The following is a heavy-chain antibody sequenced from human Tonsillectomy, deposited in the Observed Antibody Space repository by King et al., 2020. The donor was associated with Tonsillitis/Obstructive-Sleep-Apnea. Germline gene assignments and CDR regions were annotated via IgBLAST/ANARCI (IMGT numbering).Heavy chain of an antibody. CDR1: GGSISSYY. CDR2: IYYSGST. J-gene: IGHJ3*02. D-gene: IGHD3-3*01. CDR3: ARGPTNYDFWSGYYSGAFDI. Sequence: QLQESGPGLVKPSETLSLTCTVSGGSISSYYWSWIRQPPGKGLEWIGYIYYSGSTNYNPSLKSRVTISVDTSKNQFSLKLSSVTAADTAVYYCARGPTNYDFWSGYYSGAFDIWGQGTKVTVSS. V-gene: IGHV4-59*08.